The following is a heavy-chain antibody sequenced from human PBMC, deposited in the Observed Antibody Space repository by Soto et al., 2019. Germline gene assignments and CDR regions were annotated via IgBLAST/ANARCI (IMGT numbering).Heavy chain of an antibody. J-gene: IGHJ6*02. V-gene: IGHV3-23*01. D-gene: IGHD3-3*01. Sequence: RLSCAASGFTFSSYAMSWVRQAPGKGLEWVSAISGSGGSTYYADSVKGRFTISRDNSKNTLYLQMNSLRAEDTAVYYCAKVMSLKWGPAWGKTPFYYGMDVWGQGTRVTVSS. CDR3: AKVMSLKWGPAWGKTPFYYGMDV. CDR1: GFTFSSYA. CDR2: ISGSGGST.